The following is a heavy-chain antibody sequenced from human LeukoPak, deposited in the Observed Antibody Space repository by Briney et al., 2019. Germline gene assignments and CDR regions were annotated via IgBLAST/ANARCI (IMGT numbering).Heavy chain of an antibody. CDR2: ISSSGSTI. V-gene: IGHV3-11*01. Sequence: PAGSLRLSCAASGFTFSDDYMSWLRQAPGKGMEWVSYISSSGSTIYYADSVKGRFTISRDNAKNSLYLQMNSLRAEDTAVYYCARDCYNQLFDHWGQGTLVTVSS. J-gene: IGHJ4*02. CDR3: ARDCYNQLFDH. D-gene: IGHD5-24*01. CDR1: GFTFSDDY.